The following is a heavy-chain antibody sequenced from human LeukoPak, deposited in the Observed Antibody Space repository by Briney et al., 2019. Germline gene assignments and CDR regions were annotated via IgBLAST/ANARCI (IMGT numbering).Heavy chain of an antibody. CDR1: GFTFSSYG. D-gene: IGHD2-2*01. J-gene: IGHJ4*02. CDR2: ISYDGSNK. CDR3: AKVGFGSTSTDTDY. Sequence: GGSLRLSCAASGFTFSSYGMHWVRQAPGKGLEWVAVISYDGSNKYYADSVKGRFTISRDNSKNTLYLQMNSLRAEDTAVYYCAKVGFGSTSTDTDYWGQGTPVTVSS. V-gene: IGHV3-30*18.